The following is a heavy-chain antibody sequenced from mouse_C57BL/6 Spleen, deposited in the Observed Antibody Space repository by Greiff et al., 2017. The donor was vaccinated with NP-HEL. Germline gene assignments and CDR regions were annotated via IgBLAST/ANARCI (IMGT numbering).Heavy chain of an antibody. J-gene: IGHJ3*01. CDR2: IDPETGGT. Sequence: VKLVESGAELVRPGASVTLSCKASGYTFTDYEMHWVKQTPVHGLEWIGAIDPETGGTAYNQKFKGKAILTADKSSSTAYMELRSLTSEDSAVYYCTTLLRRFAYWGQGTLVTVSA. CDR3: TTLLRRFAY. CDR1: GYTFTDYE. D-gene: IGHD1-2*01. V-gene: IGHV1-15*01.